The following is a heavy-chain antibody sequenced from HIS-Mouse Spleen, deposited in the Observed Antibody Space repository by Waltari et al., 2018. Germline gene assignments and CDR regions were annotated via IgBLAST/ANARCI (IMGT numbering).Heavy chain of an antibody. CDR1: GYTFTGYY. Sequence: QVQLVQSGAEVKKPGASVKVSCKASGYTFTGYYMHWVRQAPGQGLEWMGWINPNSGGTNYSQKFKGRVTMTRDTSISTAYMELRRLRSDDTAVYYCARVYGSGSFNLCYWGQGTLVTVSS. CDR2: INPNSGGT. V-gene: IGHV1-2*02. CDR3: ARVYGSGSFNLCY. J-gene: IGHJ4*02. D-gene: IGHD3-10*01.